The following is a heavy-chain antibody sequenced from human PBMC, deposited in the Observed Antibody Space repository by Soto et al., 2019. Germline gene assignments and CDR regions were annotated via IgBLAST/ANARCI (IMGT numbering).Heavy chain of an antibody. V-gene: IGHV4-59*01. J-gene: IGHJ6*02. Sequence: SETLSLTCTVSGGSISSYYWSWIRQPPGKGLEWIGYIYYSGSTNYNPSLKSRVTISVDTSKNQFSLKLSSVTAADTAVYYCERDVAFDGDYYHYVMAVCGQGTTVTVSS. CDR3: ERDVAFDGDYYHYVMAV. CDR1: GGSISSYY. CDR2: IYYSGST. D-gene: IGHD3-9*01.